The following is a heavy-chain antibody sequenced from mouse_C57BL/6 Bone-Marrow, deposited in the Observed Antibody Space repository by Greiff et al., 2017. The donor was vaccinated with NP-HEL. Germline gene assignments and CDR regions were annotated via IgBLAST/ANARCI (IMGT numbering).Heavy chain of an antibody. J-gene: IGHJ1*03. Sequence: QVQLQQPGAELVKPGASVTLSCKASGYTFTSYWMQWVKQRPGQGLEWIGEIDPSDSYTNYNQKFKGKATLTVDTSSSTAYMQLSSLTSEDSAVYYCARLGLHWDFDVWGTGTTVTVSS. CDR2: IDPSDSYT. CDR1: GYTFTSYW. V-gene: IGHV1-50*01. D-gene: IGHD4-1*01. CDR3: ARLGLHWDFDV.